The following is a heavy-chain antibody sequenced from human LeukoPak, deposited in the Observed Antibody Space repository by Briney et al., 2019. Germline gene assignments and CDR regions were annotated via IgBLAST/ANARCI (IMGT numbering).Heavy chain of an antibody. CDR2: ISYSGST. J-gene: IGHJ4*02. V-gene: IGHV4-59*01. CDR1: GGSISSYY. D-gene: IGHD3-9*01. CDR3: ARGPYYDILTGYSYYFDY. Sequence: SETLSLTCTVSGGSISSYYWSWIRHPPGKGLEWIGYISYSGSTNYNPSLKSRVTISVDTSKNQFSLKLSSVAAADTAVYYCARGPYYDILTGYSYYFDYWGRGTLVTVSS.